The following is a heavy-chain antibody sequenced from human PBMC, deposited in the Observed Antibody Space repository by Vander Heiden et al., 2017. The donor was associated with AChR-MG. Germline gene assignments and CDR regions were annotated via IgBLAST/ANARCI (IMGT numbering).Heavy chain of an antibody. CDR2: IYYSGST. CDR3: ARTGIMITFGGVGFFDY. V-gene: IGHV4-31*03. Sequence: QVQLQESGPGLVKPSQTLSLTCTVSGGSISRGGYYWSWIRQHPGNGLEWIGYIYYSGSTYYNPSLKSRVTISVDTSKNQFSLKLSSVTAADTAVYYCARTGIMITFGGVGFFDYWGQGTLVTVSS. J-gene: IGHJ4*02. CDR1: GGSISRGGYY. D-gene: IGHD3-16*01.